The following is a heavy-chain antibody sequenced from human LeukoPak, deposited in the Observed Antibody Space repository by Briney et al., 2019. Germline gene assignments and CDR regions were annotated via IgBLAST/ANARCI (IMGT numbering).Heavy chain of an antibody. CDR1: GYTFTGYY. CDR3: ARGMVPAAIPGVY. D-gene: IGHD2-2*02. Sequence: ASVKVSCKASGYTFTGYYMHWVRQAPGQGLEWMGWINPNSGGTNYAQKFQGRVTMTRDTSISTAYMELSRLRSDDTAVYYCARGMVPAAIPGVYWGQGTLVTVSS. V-gene: IGHV1-2*02. CDR2: INPNSGGT. J-gene: IGHJ4*02.